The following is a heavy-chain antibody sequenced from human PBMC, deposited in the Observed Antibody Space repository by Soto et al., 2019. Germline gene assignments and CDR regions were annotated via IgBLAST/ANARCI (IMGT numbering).Heavy chain of an antibody. CDR1: GFSLSTSGVG. D-gene: IGHD2-15*01. Sequence: KESGPTLVKPTQTLTLTCTFSGFSLSTSGVGVGWIRQPPGQALEWLALIYWDDDKRYSPSLKIRLTITKDTSKNQVVLTMTNMDPVDTATYYCAHRPSYCSGGSCYSGFDYWGPGTLVTVSS. V-gene: IGHV2-5*02. J-gene: IGHJ4*02. CDR2: IYWDDDK. CDR3: AHRPSYCSGGSCYSGFDY.